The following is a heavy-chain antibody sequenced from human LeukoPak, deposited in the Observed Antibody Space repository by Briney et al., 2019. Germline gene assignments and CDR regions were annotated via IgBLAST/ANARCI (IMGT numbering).Heavy chain of an antibody. V-gene: IGHV3-11*01. Sequence: GGSLRLSCAASGFTFSDYYMSWIRRAPGKGLEWVSYISSSGSTIYYADSVKGRFTISRDNAKNSLYLQMNSLRAEDTAVYYCARTLWFGDGGCYFDYWGQGTLVTVSS. CDR1: GFTFSDYY. CDR2: ISSSGSTI. J-gene: IGHJ4*02. CDR3: ARTLWFGDGGCYFDY. D-gene: IGHD3-10*01.